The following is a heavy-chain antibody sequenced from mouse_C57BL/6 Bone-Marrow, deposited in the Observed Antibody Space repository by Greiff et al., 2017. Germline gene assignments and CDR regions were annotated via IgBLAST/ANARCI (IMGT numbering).Heavy chain of an antibody. D-gene: IGHD2-3*01. Sequence: QVQLQQPGAELVRPGSSVKLSCKASGYTFTSYWMHWVKQRPIQGLEWIGNIDPSDSETHYNQKFKDKATLTVDKSSSTAYMQLSSLTSEDSAVYYCARPDGYYVAWFAYWGQGTLVTVSA. CDR2: IDPSDSET. CDR3: ARPDGYYVAWFAY. J-gene: IGHJ3*01. CDR1: GYTFTSYW. V-gene: IGHV1-52*01.